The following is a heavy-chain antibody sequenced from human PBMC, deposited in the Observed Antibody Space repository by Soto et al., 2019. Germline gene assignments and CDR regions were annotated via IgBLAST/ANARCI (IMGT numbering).Heavy chain of an antibody. V-gene: IGHV4-30-2*01. Sequence: TLSLTCAVSSGSISSGGYSWSWIRQPPGKGLEWIGYIYHSGSTYYNPSLKSRVTISADRSKNQFSLKLSSVTAADTAVYYCATLTTVFSAFDIWGQGTMVTVS. CDR1: SGSISSGGYS. J-gene: IGHJ3*02. CDR2: IYHSGST. D-gene: IGHD4-4*01. CDR3: ATLTTVFSAFDI.